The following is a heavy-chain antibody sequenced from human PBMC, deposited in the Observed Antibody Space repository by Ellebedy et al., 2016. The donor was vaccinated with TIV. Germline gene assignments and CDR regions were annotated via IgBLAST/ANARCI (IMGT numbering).Heavy chain of an antibody. CDR2: ISYDGSFK. CDR1: GFIFSSYG. J-gene: IGHJ6*02. CDR3: ASGDYGDYYHYGMDV. Sequence: GESLKISXAASGFIFSSYGMHWVRQAPGKGLEWVAVISYDGSFKYYADSAKGRFTISRDNSKDTLYLQMNSLRPEDTAVYYCASGDYGDYYHYGMDVWGQGTTVTVSS. D-gene: IGHD4-17*01. V-gene: IGHV3-30*03.